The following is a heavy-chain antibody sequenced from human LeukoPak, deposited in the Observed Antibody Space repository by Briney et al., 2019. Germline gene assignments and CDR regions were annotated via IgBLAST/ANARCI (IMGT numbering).Heavy chain of an antibody. J-gene: IGHJ3*02. CDR1: GGSISSGGYY. CDR2: IYYSGST. Sequence: SETLSLTCTVSGGSISSGGYYWSWIRQHPGKGLEWIGYIYYSGSTNYNPSLKSRVTMSVDTSKNQFSLKLSSVTAADTAVYYCARDPYYYDSSGYYFGDAFDIWGQGTMVTVSS. D-gene: IGHD3-22*01. V-gene: IGHV4-61*08. CDR3: ARDPYYYDSSGYYFGDAFDI.